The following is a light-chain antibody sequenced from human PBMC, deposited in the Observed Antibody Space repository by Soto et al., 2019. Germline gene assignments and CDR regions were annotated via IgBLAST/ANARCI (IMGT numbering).Light chain of an antibody. J-gene: IGLJ2*01. CDR3: QSYDSSLSGSV. V-gene: IGLV1-40*01. CDR2: GNS. CDR1: SSNIGAGYD. Sequence: QSVLTQPPSVSGAPGQRVTISCTGSSSNIGAGYDVHWYQQLPGTAPKLLIYGNSNRPSGVPDRFSGSKSGTSASLAITGLQAEGEGDYYCQSYDSSLSGSVFGGGTKLTVL.